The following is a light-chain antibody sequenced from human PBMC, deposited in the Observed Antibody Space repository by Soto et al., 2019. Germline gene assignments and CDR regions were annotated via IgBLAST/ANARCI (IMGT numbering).Light chain of an antibody. V-gene: IGLV3-21*04. J-gene: IGLJ3*02. Sequence: SYELTQSPSVSVAPGETASITCGGDNIGNRDVHWYQKRTGQAPVAVICYDTNRPSGVPDRFSGYTSGNTATLTITRVEAGDEADYYCQVWASSSGVFGGGTKLTVL. CDR3: QVWASSSGV. CDR1: NIGNRD. CDR2: YDT.